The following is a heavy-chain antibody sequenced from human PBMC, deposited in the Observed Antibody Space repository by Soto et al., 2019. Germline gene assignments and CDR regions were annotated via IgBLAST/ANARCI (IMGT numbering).Heavy chain of an antibody. Sequence: ASVKVSCKASGYTFTDYGIHWVRQAPGQRLEWMGWIDAGNGNTKYSQDFQGKVTITRDTSANTAYIQLSNLRLEDTAVYYCAKDRWVTTYGFDYWGQGTLVTVSS. CDR1: GYTFTDYG. CDR3: AKDRWVTTYGFDY. D-gene: IGHD4-17*01. J-gene: IGHJ4*02. CDR2: IDAGNGNT. V-gene: IGHV1-3*01.